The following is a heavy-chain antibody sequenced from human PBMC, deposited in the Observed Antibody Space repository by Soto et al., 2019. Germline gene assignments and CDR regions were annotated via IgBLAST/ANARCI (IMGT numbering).Heavy chain of an antibody. CDR3: TPEFFRMVTSVTSDNY. V-gene: IGHV3-15*01. J-gene: IGHJ4*02. D-gene: IGHD2-21*02. CDR2: IKKISEGGTT. CDR1: GFTFTNAW. Sequence: VQLVESGGGLVKPGSSLRLSCAASGFTFTNAWMNWVRQSPGKGLEWVGRIKKISEGGTTNYSTPVKGRFTITRDDSSRTVYLEMTSLQIEDTAAYYCTPEFFRMVTSVTSDNYWGQGTLVTVSS.